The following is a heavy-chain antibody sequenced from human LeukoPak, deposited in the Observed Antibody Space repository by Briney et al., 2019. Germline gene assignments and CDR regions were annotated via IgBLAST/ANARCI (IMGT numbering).Heavy chain of an antibody. Sequence: GGSLRLSCAASGFTFSSYAMHWVRQAPGKGLEWVAVISYDGSNKYYADSVKGRFTISRDNSKNTLYLQMNSLRAEDTAVYYCARVRQQLVEFDYWGQGTLVTVSS. V-gene: IGHV3-30-3*01. D-gene: IGHD6-13*01. CDR3: ARVRQQLVEFDY. CDR1: GFTFSSYA. CDR2: ISYDGSNK. J-gene: IGHJ4*02.